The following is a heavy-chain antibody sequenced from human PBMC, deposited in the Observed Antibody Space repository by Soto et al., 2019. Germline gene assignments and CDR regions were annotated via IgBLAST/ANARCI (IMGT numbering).Heavy chain of an antibody. CDR2: SRDKANSYTT. CDR3: AKVASSPETRDFDY. D-gene: IGHD6-13*01. V-gene: IGHV3-72*01. Sequence: EVQLVESGGGLVQPGGSLRLSCAASGFTFSDHYIDWVRQAPGKGREWVGRSRDKANSYTTEYAASVKCRFTISRDDSKNSLYLQMNSLNAEYTDVYYCAKVASSPETRDFDYWGQGTLVTVSS. J-gene: IGHJ4*02. CDR1: GFTFSDHY.